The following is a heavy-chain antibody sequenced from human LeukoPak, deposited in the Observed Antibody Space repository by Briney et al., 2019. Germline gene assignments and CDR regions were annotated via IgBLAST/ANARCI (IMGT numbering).Heavy chain of an antibody. CDR1: GFTFSSYA. J-gene: IGHJ4*02. D-gene: IGHD4-11*01. CDR3: ARATL. Sequence: GGSLRLSCAASGFTFSSYAMSWVRQAPGKGLEWVANIKQDGSEKYYVDSVKGRFTISRDNAKNSLYLQMNSLRAEDTAVYYCARATLWGQGTLVTVSS. V-gene: IGHV3-7*04. CDR2: IKQDGSEK.